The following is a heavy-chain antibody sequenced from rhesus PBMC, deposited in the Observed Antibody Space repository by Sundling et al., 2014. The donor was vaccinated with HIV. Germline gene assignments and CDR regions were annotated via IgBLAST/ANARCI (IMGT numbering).Heavy chain of an antibody. V-gene: IGHV4-106*01. CDR2: IYGGSGST. D-gene: IGHD3-3*01. J-gene: IGHJ4*01. CDR3: ATRQYLDWFLY. CDR1: GGSISGGYY. Sequence: QVQLQESGPGLVRPSVTLSLSCAVSGGSISGGYYWSWIRQPPGKGLEWIGYIYGGSGSTSYKPSLKSRVTISTDTSKNQFSLKLSSVTAGDTAVYFCATRQYLDWFLYWGQGVLVTVSS.